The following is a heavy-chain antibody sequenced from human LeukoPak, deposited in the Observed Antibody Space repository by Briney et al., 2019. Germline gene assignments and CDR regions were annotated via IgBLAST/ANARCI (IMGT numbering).Heavy chain of an antibody. V-gene: IGHV1-18*01. D-gene: IGHD4-17*01. CDR2: ISAYNGNT. J-gene: IGHJ5*02. CDR3: AKERATVTTSVNWFDP. CDR1: GYTFTSYG. Sequence: PGASVKVSCKASGYTFTSYGISWVRQAPGQGLEWMGWISAYNGNTNYAQKLQGRVTMTTDTSTSTAYMELRSLRSEDTAVYYCAKERATVTTSVNWFDPWGQGTLVTVSS.